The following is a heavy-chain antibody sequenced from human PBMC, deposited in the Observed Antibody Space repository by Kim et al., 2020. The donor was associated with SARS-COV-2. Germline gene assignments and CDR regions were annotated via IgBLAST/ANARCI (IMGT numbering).Heavy chain of an antibody. Sequence: SETLSLTCTVSGGSLSTYYWGWIRQAPGKGLEWIGYIYSSGSTNNNPSLKSRHTISVDTSKNQFFLRLNSVTAADSAIYYCARDSGLAAGVGFDFWDQRALITVS. J-gene: IGHJ4*02. V-gene: IGHV4-59*01. CDR1: GGSLSTYY. CDR3: ARDSGLAAGVGFDF. CDR2: IYSSGST. D-gene: IGHD6-13*01.